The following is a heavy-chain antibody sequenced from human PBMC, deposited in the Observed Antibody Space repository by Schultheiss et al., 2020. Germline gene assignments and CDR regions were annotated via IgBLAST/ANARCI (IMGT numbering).Heavy chain of an antibody. J-gene: IGHJ4*02. V-gene: IGHV4-31*03. CDR2: IYYSGST. Sequence: SQTLSLTCTVSGGSISSGGYYWSWIRQHPGKGLEWIGYIYYSGSTYYNPSLKSRVTISVDTSKNQFSLKLSSVTAADTAVYYCARVGAVAAPYYFDYWGQGTLVNVYS. CDR3: ARVGAVAAPYYFDY. CDR1: GGSISSGGYY. D-gene: IGHD6-19*01.